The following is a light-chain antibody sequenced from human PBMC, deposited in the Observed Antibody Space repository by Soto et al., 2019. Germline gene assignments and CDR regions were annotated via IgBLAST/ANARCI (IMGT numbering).Light chain of an antibody. CDR1: SSDVGAYDY. CDR3: SSYTSTSTYV. J-gene: IGLJ1*01. CDR2: EVT. Sequence: QFALTQPASVSGSPGQSITISCTGTSSDVGAYDYVSWYQQHPGKAPKFMIYEVTNRPPGVSHRFSGSKSGNTASLTISGLQAEDEADYYCSSYTSTSTYVFGTGTKVTVL. V-gene: IGLV2-14*01.